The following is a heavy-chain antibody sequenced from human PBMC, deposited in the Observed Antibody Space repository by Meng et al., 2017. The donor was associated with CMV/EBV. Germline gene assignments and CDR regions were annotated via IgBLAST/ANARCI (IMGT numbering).Heavy chain of an antibody. CDR1: GGSFSGYY. CDR3: ARGGDGYCSGGSCYSSYYYGMDV. CDR2: INHSGST. V-gene: IGHV4-34*01. D-gene: IGHD2-15*01. J-gene: IGHJ6*02. Sequence: GSLRLSCAVYGGSFSGYYWSWIRQPPGKGLEWIGEINHSGSTNYNPSLKSRVTISVDTSKNQFSLKLSSVTAADTAVYYCARGGDGYCSGGSCYSSYYYGMDVWGQGTTVTVSS.